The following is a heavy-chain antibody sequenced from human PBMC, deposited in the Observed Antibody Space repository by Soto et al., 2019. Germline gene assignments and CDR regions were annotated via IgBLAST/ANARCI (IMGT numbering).Heavy chain of an antibody. J-gene: IGHJ4*02. V-gene: IGHV4-4*07. CDR3: ARASQCKSYFDCFAWLDY. Sequence: SETLSLTCTVSSDSIGGLYWTWIRQPAGKGLEWIGRIYSSGETNYNPSLTGRVIMSLDTSKNQFSLNLTSVTAADTAVYYCARASQCKSYFDCFAWLDYWGQGTLVTVSS. D-gene: IGHD3-9*01. CDR2: IYSSGET. CDR1: SDSIGGLY.